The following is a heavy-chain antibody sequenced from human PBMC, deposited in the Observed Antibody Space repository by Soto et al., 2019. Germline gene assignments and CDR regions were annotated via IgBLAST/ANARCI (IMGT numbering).Heavy chain of an antibody. D-gene: IGHD5-18*01. V-gene: IGHV3-30*18. J-gene: IGHJ4*02. CDR2: ISYDGSNK. Sequence: GGSLRLSCAASGFTFSSYGMHWVRQAPGKGLEWVAVISYDGSNKYYADSVKGRFTISRDNSKNTLYLQMNSLRAEDTAVYYCAKGRRWLQPYDYWGQGTLVTVSS. CDR3: AKGRRWLQPYDY. CDR1: GFTFSSYG.